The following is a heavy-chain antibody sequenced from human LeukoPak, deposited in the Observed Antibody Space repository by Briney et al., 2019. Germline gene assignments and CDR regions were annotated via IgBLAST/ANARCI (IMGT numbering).Heavy chain of an antibody. CDR3: ARDPGPTTAAWGAFDI. V-gene: IGHV3-23*01. CDR2: ISGSGGST. CDR1: GFTFSSYA. J-gene: IGHJ3*02. Sequence: GGSLRLPCAASGFTFSSYAMSWVRQAPGKGLEWVSAISGSGGSTYYADSVKGRFTISRDNSKNTLYLQMNSLRAEDTAVYFCARDPGPTTAAWGAFDIWGQGTVVTVSS. D-gene: IGHD4-11*01.